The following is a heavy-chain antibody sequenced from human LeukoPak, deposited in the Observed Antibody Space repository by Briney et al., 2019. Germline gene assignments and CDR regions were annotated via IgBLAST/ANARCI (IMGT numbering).Heavy chain of an antibody. CDR3: ARGGAGTYIYYFDY. CDR2: ISYDGSNK. J-gene: IGHJ4*02. V-gene: IGHV3-30*03. D-gene: IGHD1-26*01. Sequence: GGSLRLSCAASGFTFSSNGMHWVRQAPGKGLEWVAVISYDGSNKYYADSVKGRFTISRDNSWNTLFLQMNSLRAEDTAVYYCARGGAGTYIYYFDYWGQGTLVTVSS. CDR1: GFTFSSNG.